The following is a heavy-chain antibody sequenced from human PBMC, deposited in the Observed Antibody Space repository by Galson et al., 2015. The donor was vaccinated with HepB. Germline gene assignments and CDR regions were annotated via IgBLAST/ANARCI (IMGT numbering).Heavy chain of an antibody. CDR3: AREGYYYDSSGYYSISWYFDL. V-gene: IGHV3-30*04. Sequence: SLRLSCAASGFTFSSYAMHWVRQAPGKGLEWVAVISYDGSNKYYADSVKGRFTISRDNSKNTLYLQMNSLRAEDTAVYYCAREGYYYDSSGYYSISWYFDLWGRGTLVTVSS. CDR1: GFTFSSYA. D-gene: IGHD3-22*01. J-gene: IGHJ2*01. CDR2: ISYDGSNK.